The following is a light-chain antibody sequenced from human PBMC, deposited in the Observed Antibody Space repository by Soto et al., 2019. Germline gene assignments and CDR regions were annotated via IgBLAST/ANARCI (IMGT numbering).Light chain of an antibody. Sequence: DIQRTQSPSTLSASVGDSVTVTCRASQNIRYWLAWYQQKPGKAPNPLIYDASSLKSGVPSRFSGSGSGKDFTLTLSCLQSEDFANYSCHQYDSCPPFGQGNKVDIK. CDR2: DAS. CDR3: HQYDSCPP. V-gene: IGKV1-5*01. J-gene: IGKJ1*01. CDR1: QNIRYW.